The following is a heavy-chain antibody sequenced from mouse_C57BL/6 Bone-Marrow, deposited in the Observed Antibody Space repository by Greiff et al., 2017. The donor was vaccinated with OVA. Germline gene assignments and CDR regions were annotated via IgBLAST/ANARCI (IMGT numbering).Heavy chain of an antibody. CDR3: ARWGNYDWYFDV. CDR2: IRNKANGYTT. J-gene: IGHJ1*03. D-gene: IGHD1-1*01. V-gene: IGHV7-3*01. CDR1: GFTFTDYY. Sequence: EVHLVESGGGLVQPGGSLSLSCAASGFTFTDYYMSWVRQPPGKALEWLGFIRNKANGYTTEYSASVKGRFTISRDNSQSILYLQMNALRAEDSATYYCARWGNYDWYFDVWGTGTTVTVSS.